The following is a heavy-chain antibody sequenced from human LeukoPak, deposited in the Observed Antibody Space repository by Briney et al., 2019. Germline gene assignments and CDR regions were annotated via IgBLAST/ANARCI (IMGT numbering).Heavy chain of an antibody. CDR1: GGSISSSSYY. V-gene: IGHV4-39*07. CDR3: AGTGVGATTGAFDI. J-gene: IGHJ3*02. CDR2: IYYSGST. Sequence: SETLSLTCTVSGGSISSSSYYWGWIRQPPGKGLEWIGSIYYSGSTYYNPSLKSRVTISVDTSKNQFSLKLSSVTAADTAVYYCAGTGVGATTGAFDIWGQGTMVTVSS. D-gene: IGHD1-26*01.